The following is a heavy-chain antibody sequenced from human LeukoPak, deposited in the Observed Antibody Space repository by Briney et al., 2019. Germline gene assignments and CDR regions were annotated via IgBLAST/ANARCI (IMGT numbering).Heavy chain of an antibody. V-gene: IGHV4-39*07. Sequence: SETLSLTCTVSGGSISSSSYYWGWIRQPPGKGLEWIVSIYYSGSTYYNPSLKSRVTISVDTSKNQFSLKLSSVTAADTAVYYCARHSGYSSSFDYWFDPWGQGTLVTVSS. CDR1: GGSISSSSYY. D-gene: IGHD6-6*01. CDR2: IYYSGST. J-gene: IGHJ5*02. CDR3: ARHSGYSSSFDYWFDP.